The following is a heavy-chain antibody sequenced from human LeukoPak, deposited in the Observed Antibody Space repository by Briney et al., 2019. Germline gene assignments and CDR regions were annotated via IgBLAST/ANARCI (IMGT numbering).Heavy chain of an antibody. CDR2: INPNSGGT. V-gene: IGHV1-2*02. D-gene: IGHD6-13*01. CDR3: ARAGIGSSFDP. J-gene: IGHJ5*02. CDR1: GYTFTDYH. Sequence: ASVKVSCKASGYTFTDYHLHWVRQAPGQGLEWMGWINPNSGGTNYAQKFQGRVTMTRDTSISTAYMELSRLRSDDTAVYYCARAGIGSSFDPWGQGTQVTVSS.